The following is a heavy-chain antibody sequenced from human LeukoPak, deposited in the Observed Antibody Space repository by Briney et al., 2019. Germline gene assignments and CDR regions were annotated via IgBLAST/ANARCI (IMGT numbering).Heavy chain of an antibody. Sequence: SETLSLTCAVYAASFSGYYWSWIRQPPGKGLEWLGEINHSGSTNYNPSLKSRVTISVDTSKNQFSLKLSSVTAADTAVYYCARQGVDIVVVEYWGQGTLLTVSS. D-gene: IGHD2-21*01. V-gene: IGHV4-34*01. CDR1: AASFSGYY. CDR2: INHSGST. J-gene: IGHJ4*02. CDR3: ARQGVDIVVVEY.